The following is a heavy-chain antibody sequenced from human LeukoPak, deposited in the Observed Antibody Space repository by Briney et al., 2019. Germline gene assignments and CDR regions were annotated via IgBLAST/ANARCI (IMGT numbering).Heavy chain of an antibody. Sequence: GGSLRLSCAASGFTFSSYAMSWVRQAPGKRLEWVSAISGSGGSTYYADSVKGRFTISRDNSKNTLYLQMNSLRAEDTAVYYCAKDHYYDSSGYYYLDYWGQGTLVTVSS. CDR2: ISGSGGST. V-gene: IGHV3-23*01. CDR1: GFTFSSYA. CDR3: AKDHYYDSSGYYYLDY. D-gene: IGHD3-22*01. J-gene: IGHJ4*02.